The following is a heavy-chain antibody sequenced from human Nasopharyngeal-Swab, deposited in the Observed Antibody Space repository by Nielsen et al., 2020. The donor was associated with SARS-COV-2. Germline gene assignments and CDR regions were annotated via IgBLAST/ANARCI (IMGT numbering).Heavy chain of an antibody. Sequence: GESLKIPCAASGFTFSSHWLHWVRQPPGKGLAWVARIVIYGGATTYDDAVKGRFTISRDNAKNTLYPQMNSLRDEDTAVYYCTRGGRISPPFPDSWGQGTLVTVSS. CDR3: TRGGRISPPFPDS. V-gene: IGHV3-74*01. J-gene: IGHJ4*02. CDR2: IVIYGGAT. D-gene: IGHD2-15*01. CDR1: GFTFSSHW.